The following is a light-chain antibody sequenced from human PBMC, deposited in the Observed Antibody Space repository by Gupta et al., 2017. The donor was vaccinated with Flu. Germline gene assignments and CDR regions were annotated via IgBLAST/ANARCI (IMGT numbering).Light chain of an antibody. J-gene: IGLJ3*02. V-gene: IGLV2-14*01. CDR1: SSDIGSSTY. Sequence: QSALTQPASVSGSPGQSVAISCTGTSSDIGSSTYVSWYQHHPGKAPKLMISDVTNRPSGVSNRLSGSKSGNTASLTISGLQAEDEGYYYCTLYTTTSTPWVFGGGTKLTVL. CDR2: DVT. CDR3: TLYTTTSTPWV.